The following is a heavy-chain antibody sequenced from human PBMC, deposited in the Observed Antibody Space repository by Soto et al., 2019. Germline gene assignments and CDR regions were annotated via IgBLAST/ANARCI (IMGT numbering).Heavy chain of an antibody. D-gene: IGHD6-19*01. CDR2: INAGNGNT. CDR1: GYTFTAYA. CDR3: ARAVAVPADLDY. V-gene: IGHV1-3*05. Sequence: QVQLVQSGAEEKKPGASVKVSCKASGYTFTAYAMHWVRQAPGQRLEWMGWINAGNGNTKYSQKFEGRVTITRDTSASTAYMELSILRSEDTAVYSCARAVAVPADLDYWGQGTLVTVSS. J-gene: IGHJ4*02.